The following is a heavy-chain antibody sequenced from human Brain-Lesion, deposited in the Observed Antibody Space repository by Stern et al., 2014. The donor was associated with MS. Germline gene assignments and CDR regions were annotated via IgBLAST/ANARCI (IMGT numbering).Heavy chain of an antibody. CDR1: GNSFTHFY. Sequence: QDQLVQSGAEVKKPGASVRVSCAASGNSFTHFYIHWVRQAPGQGLEWMGWINPNSGGTKFAQKFQGWVTITRDTSMTTAYMEVTSLTSDDTAVYYCARGGRYYADYWGQGTLVTVSS. D-gene: IGHD2-2*01. CDR2: INPNSGGT. J-gene: IGHJ4*02. CDR3: ARGGRYYADY. V-gene: IGHV1-2*04.